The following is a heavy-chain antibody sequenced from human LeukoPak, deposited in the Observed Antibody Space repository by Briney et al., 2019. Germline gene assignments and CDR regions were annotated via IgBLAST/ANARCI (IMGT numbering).Heavy chain of an antibody. D-gene: IGHD2-2*01. CDR3: ARAVVPAAMGPAIDY. V-gene: IGHV1-2*02. J-gene: IGHJ4*02. Sequence: AAVKVSCKASGYTFTGYYMHWVRPAPGQGLEGLGWTNPNSGGTNDAYKSKGRVTMTRDTYITTAYMELSRLRSDDTAVYYCARAVVPAAMGPAIDYWGQGTLVTVSS. CDR1: GYTFTGYY. CDR2: TNPNSGGT.